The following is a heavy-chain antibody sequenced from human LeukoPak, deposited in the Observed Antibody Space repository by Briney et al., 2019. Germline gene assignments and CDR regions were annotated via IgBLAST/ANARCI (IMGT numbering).Heavy chain of an antibody. J-gene: IGHJ4*02. D-gene: IGHD3-3*01. CDR2: IRYDGSNK. CDR1: GFAFSSYG. Sequence: GGSLRLSCAASGFAFSSYGMHRVRQAPGKGLEWVAFIRYDGSNKYYADSVKGRFTISRDNSKNTLYLQMNSLRAEDTAVYYCAKATDFWSGYSFDYWGQGTLVTVSS. CDR3: AKATDFWSGYSFDY. V-gene: IGHV3-30*02.